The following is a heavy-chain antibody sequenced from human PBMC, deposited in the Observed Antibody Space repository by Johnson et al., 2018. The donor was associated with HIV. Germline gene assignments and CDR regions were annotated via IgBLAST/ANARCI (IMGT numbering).Heavy chain of an antibody. CDR1: GLTVSSNY. CDR2: ISWNSGSI. Sequence: VQLVESGGGVVRPGGSLRLSCAASGLTVSSNYMTWVRQGPGKGLEWVSGISWNSGSIGYADSVKGRFTISRDNAKNSLYLQMNSLRAEDTALYYCAKGKIAAAGDAFDIWGQGTMVTVSS. D-gene: IGHD6-13*01. CDR3: AKGKIAAAGDAFDI. V-gene: IGHV3-9*01. J-gene: IGHJ3*02.